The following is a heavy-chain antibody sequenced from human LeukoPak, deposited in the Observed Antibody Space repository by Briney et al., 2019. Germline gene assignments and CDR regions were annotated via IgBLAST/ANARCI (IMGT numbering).Heavy chain of an antibody. CDR1: GFTFSSYG. Sequence: PGGSLRLSCAASGFTFSSYGMHWVRQAPGKGLEWVAVIWYDGSNKYYADSVKGRFTISRDNSKNTLYLQMNSLRAEDTAVYYCARGATVTTYYYYYYGMDVWGKGTTVTVSS. CDR2: IWYDGSNK. J-gene: IGHJ6*04. CDR3: ARGATVTTYYYYYYGMDV. V-gene: IGHV3-33*01. D-gene: IGHD4-17*01.